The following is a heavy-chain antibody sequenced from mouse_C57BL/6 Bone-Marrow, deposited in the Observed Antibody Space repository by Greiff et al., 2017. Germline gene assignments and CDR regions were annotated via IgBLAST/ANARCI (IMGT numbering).Heavy chain of an antibody. CDR2: IYPGSGST. V-gene: IGHV1-55*01. CDR1: GYTFTSYW. CDR3: ARIQFIGYYFDY. J-gene: IGHJ2*01. Sequence: QVQLKQPGAELVKPGASVKMSCKASGYTFTSYWITWVKQRPGQGLEWIGDIYPGSGSTNYNEKFKSKATLTVDTSSSTAYMQLSSLTSEDSAVYYCARIQFIGYYFDYWGQGTTLTVSS. D-gene: IGHD1-1*01.